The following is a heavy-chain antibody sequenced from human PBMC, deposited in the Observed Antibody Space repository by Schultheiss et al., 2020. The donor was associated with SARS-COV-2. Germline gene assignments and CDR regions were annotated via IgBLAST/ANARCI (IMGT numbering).Heavy chain of an antibody. V-gene: IGHV2-5*02. J-gene: IGHJ3*02. Sequence: SGPTLVKPTQTLTLTCTFSGFSLSTSGVGVGWIRQPPGKALEWLALIYWDDDKRYSPSLKSRLTITKDTSKNQVVLTMTNMDPVDTATYYCAHNDYDILTGYYAFDIWGQGTMVTVSS. CDR3: AHNDYDILTGYYAFDI. CDR2: IYWDDDK. CDR1: GFSLSTSGVG. D-gene: IGHD3-9*01.